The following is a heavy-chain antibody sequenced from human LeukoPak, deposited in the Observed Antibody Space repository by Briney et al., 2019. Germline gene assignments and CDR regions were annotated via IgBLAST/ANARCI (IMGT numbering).Heavy chain of an antibody. J-gene: IGHJ4*02. CDR2: INTNTGNP. Sequence: ASVKVSCKASGYTFTNYAMNWVRQAPGQGLEWMGWINTNTGNPTYAQGFTGRFVFSLDTSVSTAYLQISSLKAEDTAVYYCTRGGYCGSASCSDFDYWGQGTLVTASS. D-gene: IGHD2-2*03. CDR1: GYTFTNYA. V-gene: IGHV7-4-1*02. CDR3: TRGGYCGSASCSDFDY.